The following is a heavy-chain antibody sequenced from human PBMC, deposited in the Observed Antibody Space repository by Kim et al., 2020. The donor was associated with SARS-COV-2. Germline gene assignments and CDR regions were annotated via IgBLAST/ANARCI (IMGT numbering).Heavy chain of an antibody. D-gene: IGHD3-22*01. J-gene: IGHJ3*02. CDR3: AREKDNGGYYLDASDI. CDR1: GFTFSTYW. CDR2: INSDGSST. V-gene: IGHV3-74*01. Sequence: GGSLRLSCAASGFTFSTYWMHWVRQAPGKGLVWVSRINSDGSSTTYADSVKGRFTISRDNAKNTLFLQMNSLRAEDTAVYYCAREKDNGGYYLDASDIWGQGTKVTVSS.